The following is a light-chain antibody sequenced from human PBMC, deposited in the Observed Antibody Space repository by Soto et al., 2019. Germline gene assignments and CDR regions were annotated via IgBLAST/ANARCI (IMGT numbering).Light chain of an antibody. V-gene: IGKV3-20*01. CDR1: QSVSSSY. Sequence: EIVLTQSPGTLSLSPGERATLSCRASQSVSSSYLAWYQQKPGQAPRLLIYGASSRATGIPDRFSGSGSGTAFTLTISRLEPEDFAVYYCQQYGSSPALTFGGGTTVEIK. CDR3: QQYGSSPALT. J-gene: IGKJ4*01. CDR2: GAS.